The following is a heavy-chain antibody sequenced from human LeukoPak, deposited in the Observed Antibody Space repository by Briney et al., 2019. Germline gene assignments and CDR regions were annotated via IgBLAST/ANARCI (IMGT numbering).Heavy chain of an antibody. CDR3: ARPRDYGDYDGFDI. Sequence: GASVKVSCKASDSPFTAYGISRGREAPGHGLELMGGINPNSGDTKYVHKFQGRATMTSVTSSRTAFLDLRRLRSDNTAVYYCARPRDYGDYDGFDIWGPGTMVRVSS. D-gene: IGHD4-17*01. V-gene: IGHV1-2*02. CDR1: DSPFTAYG. J-gene: IGHJ3*02. CDR2: INPNSGDT.